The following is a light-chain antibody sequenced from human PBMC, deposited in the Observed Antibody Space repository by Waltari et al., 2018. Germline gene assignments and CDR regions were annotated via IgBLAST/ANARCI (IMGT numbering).Light chain of an antibody. J-gene: IGKJ2*01. V-gene: IGKV3-11*01. CDR1: QTVRSF. Sequence: EIVLTQSPATLSLSPGERATLSYRASQTVRSFLAWYQQKPGQAPRLLIFDASSRAPGIPAKFRGSGSGTDFTLTVSNLEPEDFAVYYCLQRSNWPYTFGQGTRVEIK. CDR2: DAS. CDR3: LQRSNWPYT.